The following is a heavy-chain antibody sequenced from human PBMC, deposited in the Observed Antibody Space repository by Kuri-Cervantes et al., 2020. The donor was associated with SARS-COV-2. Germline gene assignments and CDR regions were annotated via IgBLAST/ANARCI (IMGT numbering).Heavy chain of an antibody. CDR1: GFTFSSYA. J-gene: IGHJ4*02. CDR2: ISGSGGST. CDR3: AKAVRRIAAARYDFDH. Sequence: LSLTCAASGFTFSSYAMSWVRQAPGKGLEWVSAISGSGGSTYYADSVKGRFTISRDNSKNTLYLQMNSLRAEDTAVYYCAKAVRRIAAARYDFDHWGQGTLVTVSS. V-gene: IGHV3-23*01. D-gene: IGHD6-13*01.